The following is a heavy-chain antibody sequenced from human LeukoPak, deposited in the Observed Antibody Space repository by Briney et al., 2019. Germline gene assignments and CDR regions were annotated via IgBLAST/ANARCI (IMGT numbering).Heavy chain of an antibody. CDR2: ISHSGST. D-gene: IGHD3-22*01. J-gene: IGHJ4*02. Sequence: SETLSLTCNVSGDSISSSTYYWGWIRQPPGKGLEWIGSISHSGSTYYNSSLKSRVTISLDTSKNQFSLKLNSVTAADTAVYYCARDPPLSSYDSSGGVDYWGQGTLVTVSS. CDR1: GDSISSSTYY. V-gene: IGHV4-39*07. CDR3: ARDPPLSSYDSSGGVDY.